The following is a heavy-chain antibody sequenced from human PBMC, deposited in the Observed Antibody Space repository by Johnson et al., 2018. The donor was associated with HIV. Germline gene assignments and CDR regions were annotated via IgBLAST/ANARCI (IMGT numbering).Heavy chain of an antibody. Sequence: QVQLVESGGGVVQPGGSLRLSCAASGFTFSSYGMHWVRQAPGKGLAWVAFIRYDGSNKYYADSVKGRFSISRDNSKHPLYLQMNSLRAEDTAVYYCAKVRVPYYNFWSGRGDDLDAFDIGGQGTTVTVSS. D-gene: IGHD3-3*01. J-gene: IGHJ3*02. CDR3: AKVRVPYYNFWSGRGDDLDAFDI. CDR2: IRYDGSNK. V-gene: IGHV3-30*02. CDR1: GFTFSSYG.